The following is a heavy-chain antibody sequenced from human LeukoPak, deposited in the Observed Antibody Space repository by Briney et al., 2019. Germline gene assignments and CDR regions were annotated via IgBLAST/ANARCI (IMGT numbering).Heavy chain of an antibody. CDR2: INTNSGGT. CDR1: GYTFTGYY. V-gene: IGHV1-2*02. J-gene: IGHJ6*03. Sequence: SVKVSCKASGYTFTGYYMRWVRQAPGQGLEWMGWINTNSGGTNYAQKFQGRVTMTRDTSISTAYMELSRLRSDDTAVYYCARDRPHDSSGYYLYYYYYMDVCGKGTTVTVS. CDR3: ARDRPHDSSGYYLYYYYYMDV. D-gene: IGHD3-22*01.